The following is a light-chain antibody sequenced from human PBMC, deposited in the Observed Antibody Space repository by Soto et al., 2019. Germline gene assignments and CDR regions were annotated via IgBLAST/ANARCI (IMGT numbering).Light chain of an antibody. CDR2: DAS. J-gene: IGKJ4*01. Sequence: EIVMTQSPATLSVSPGERATLSCRASQSVNSNLAWYRQKPGQAPRLLISDASTRATGVPARFSGSGSGTEFTLTICSLHSEDSGIYYCQHYNFRPPLTFGGGTKVEIK. V-gene: IGKV3-15*01. CDR3: QHYNFRPPLT. CDR1: QSVNSN.